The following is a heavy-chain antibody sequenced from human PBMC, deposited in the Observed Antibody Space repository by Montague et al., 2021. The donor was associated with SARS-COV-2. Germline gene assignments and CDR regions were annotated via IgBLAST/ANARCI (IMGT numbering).Heavy chain of an antibody. J-gene: IGHJ5*02. Sequence: TLSLTCAVSGGSVSSGDFFWTWVRQPPGRGLEWIGSISHSGGSKYNPSLKSRIALSLDTSANHSSHSLNSVTAADSATYYCARLTVIVDTSGGTLHWFDPGGQGARATGSS. CDR2: ISHSGGS. CDR1: GGSVSSGDFF. V-gene: IGHV4-30-2*05. D-gene: IGHD2-21*02. CDR3: ARLTVIVDTSGGTLHWFDP.